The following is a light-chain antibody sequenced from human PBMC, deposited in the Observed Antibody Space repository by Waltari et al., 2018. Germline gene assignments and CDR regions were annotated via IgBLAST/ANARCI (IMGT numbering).Light chain of an antibody. V-gene: IGKV3-15*01. Sequence: EIVMTQSPAPLSVSPGERVTLTCRARQSIGRSLAWYHQKPGQAPRLLIHDVSIRATGIPARFSGSGSGTEFTLTISSLQSEDSAVYYCQQHDNWPPYTFGQGTKLEIK. CDR2: DVS. CDR3: QQHDNWPPYT. CDR1: QSIGRS. J-gene: IGKJ2*01.